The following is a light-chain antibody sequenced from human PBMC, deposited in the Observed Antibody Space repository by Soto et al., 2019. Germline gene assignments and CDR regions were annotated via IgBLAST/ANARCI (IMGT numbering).Light chain of an antibody. CDR3: QQYDNLPLT. V-gene: IGKV1D-16*01. CDR2: AAS. J-gene: IGKJ4*01. CDR1: QGISSW. Sequence: DIHRTQSPSSLSASVGDRVTITCRASQGISSWLAWYQQKPEKAPKSLIYAASNLETGVPSRFSGSGSGTDFTFTISSLQPEDIATYYCQQYDNLPLTFGGGTKVDIK.